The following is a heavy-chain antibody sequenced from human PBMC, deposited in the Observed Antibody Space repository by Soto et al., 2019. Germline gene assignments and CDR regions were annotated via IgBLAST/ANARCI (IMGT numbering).Heavy chain of an antibody. Sequence: ASVKVSCKASGYTFTSYAMHWVSQAPGQRLEWMGWINAGNGNTKYSQKFQGRVTITRDTSASTAYMELSSLRSEDTAVYYCARVRAHYDILTGYYLETYGMDVWGQGTTVTVSS. CDR2: INAGNGNT. V-gene: IGHV1-3*01. J-gene: IGHJ6*02. CDR1: GYTFTSYA. D-gene: IGHD3-9*01. CDR3: ARVRAHYDILTGYYLETYGMDV.